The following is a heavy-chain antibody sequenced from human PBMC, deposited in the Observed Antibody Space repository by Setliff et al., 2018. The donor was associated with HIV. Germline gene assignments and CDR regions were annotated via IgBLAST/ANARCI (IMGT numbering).Heavy chain of an antibody. D-gene: IGHD3-22*01. J-gene: IGHJ4*02. CDR3: ARAADYYDSSGYWAPPRYFDY. CDR2: INHSGST. CDR1: GGSFSAYY. V-gene: IGHV4-34*01. Sequence: PSETLSLTCAVYGGSFSAYYWTWIRQPPGKGLEWIGEINHSGSTYYNPSLRGRVTLSVYTSKKQSSLKLSSITAADTAVYFCARAADYYDSSGYWAPPRYFDYWCQGTLVTVSS.